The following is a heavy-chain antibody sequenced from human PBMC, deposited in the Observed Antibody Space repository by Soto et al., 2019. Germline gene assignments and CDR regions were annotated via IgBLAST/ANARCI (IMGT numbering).Heavy chain of an antibody. D-gene: IGHD3-10*01. Sequence: PSETLSLTCTVSGGSISSHYWSWIRQPPGKGLEWIGYIYYSGSTNYNPSLKSRVTISVDTSKNQFSLKLSSVTAADTAVYYCAREVIYYGSGSSYWFDPWGQGTLVTVSS. CDR1: GGSISSHY. V-gene: IGHV4-59*11. J-gene: IGHJ5*02. CDR2: IYYSGST. CDR3: AREVIYYGSGSSYWFDP.